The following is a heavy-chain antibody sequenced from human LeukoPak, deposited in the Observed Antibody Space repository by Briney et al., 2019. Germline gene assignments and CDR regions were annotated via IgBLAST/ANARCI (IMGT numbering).Heavy chain of an antibody. Sequence: GGSLRLSCVASGFTFSSYAMSWVRQAPGKGLEWVSGISGSGGSTYYTDSVKGRFTISRDNSKNTLFLQMNSLRAEDTAVYYCAKETYSSGWYPYFDYWGQGTLVTVSS. V-gene: IGHV3-23*01. CDR2: ISGSGGST. J-gene: IGHJ4*02. CDR1: GFTFSSYA. D-gene: IGHD6-19*01. CDR3: AKETYSSGWYPYFDY.